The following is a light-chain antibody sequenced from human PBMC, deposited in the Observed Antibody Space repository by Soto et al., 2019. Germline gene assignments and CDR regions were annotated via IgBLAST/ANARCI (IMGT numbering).Light chain of an antibody. CDR1: QSILKSSIKKNS. CDR2: WAS. J-gene: IGKJ4*01. V-gene: IGKV4-1*01. CDR3: QQYYSSSLT. Sequence: DIVMTQSPDSLAVSLGERATIKSRSSQSILKSSIKKNSLAWYQQKPGQPPRLLIYWASTRDSGVPDRFSGSGSGTDFTLTITRLQAENVAVYYCQQYYSSSLTFGGGTKVEIK.